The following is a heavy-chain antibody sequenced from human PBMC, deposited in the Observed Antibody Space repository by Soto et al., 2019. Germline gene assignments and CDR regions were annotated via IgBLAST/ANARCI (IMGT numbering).Heavy chain of an antibody. CDR2: INHRGST. D-gene: IGHD3-10*01. CDR3: ARGSNYGLVY. CDR1: GGSFSGYY. V-gene: IGHV4-34*01. J-gene: IGHJ4*02. Sequence: PSETLSLTCAVYGGSFSGYYWTWIRQPPGKGLEWIGEINHRGSTNYNPSLKSRVTMSVDTSKNQFSLNLSSVTAADTAVYYCARGSNYGLVYWGQGTLVTVSS.